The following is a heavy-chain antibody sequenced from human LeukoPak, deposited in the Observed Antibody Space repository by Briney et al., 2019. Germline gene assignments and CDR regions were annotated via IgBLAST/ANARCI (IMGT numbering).Heavy chain of an antibody. Sequence: PGGSLRLSCAASGFTFSSYWMSWVRQAPGKGLEWVANIKQDGSEKNYMDSVKGRFTISRDNAKNSLLLQMNSLRVEDTAVYYCARERGGQSNDYLHGGPSDYWGQGTLVTVSS. V-gene: IGHV3-7*05. CDR2: IKQDGSEK. CDR3: ARERGGQSNDYLHGGPSDY. J-gene: IGHJ4*02. D-gene: IGHD3-16*01. CDR1: GFTFSSYW.